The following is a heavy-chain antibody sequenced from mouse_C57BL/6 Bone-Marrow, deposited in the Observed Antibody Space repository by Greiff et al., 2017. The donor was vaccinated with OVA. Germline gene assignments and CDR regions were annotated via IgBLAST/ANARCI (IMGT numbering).Heavy chain of an antibody. J-gene: IGHJ1*03. CDR2: IYPGNGDT. Sequence: QVQLQQSGAELVRPGASVKMSCKASGYTFTSYNMHWVKQTPRQGLEWIGAIYPGNGDTSYNQKFKGKATLTVDKSSSTAYMQLSSLTSEDSAVYFGARTLYRCGYWYFDVGGTGTAVTVSA. D-gene: IGHD2-14*01. CDR3: ARTLYRCGYWYFDV. V-gene: IGHV1-12*01. CDR1: GYTFTSYN.